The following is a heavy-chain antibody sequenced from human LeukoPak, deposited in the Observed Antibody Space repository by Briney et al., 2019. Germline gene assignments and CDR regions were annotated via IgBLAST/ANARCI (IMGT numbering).Heavy chain of an antibody. V-gene: IGHV1-2*02. J-gene: IGHJ5*02. CDR2: INRNSGGT. CDR1: GYTFTGYC. CDR3: ARAGGDYGNWFDP. Sequence: ASVTVSCKASGYTFTGYCMYWLGQAPGQGREWMGWINRNSGGTNYAQKFQGRVTMTRDTSISTAYMELSRLRSDDTAVYYCARAGGDYGNWFDPWGQGTLVTVCS. D-gene: IGHD4-17*01.